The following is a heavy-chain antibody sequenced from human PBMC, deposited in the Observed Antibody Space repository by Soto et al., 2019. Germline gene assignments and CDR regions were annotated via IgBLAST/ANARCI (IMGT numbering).Heavy chain of an antibody. CDR1: GDSMSKYY. J-gene: IGHJ4*02. CDR3: ARTVGAAYYFDF. Sequence: QVQLQESGPGLVKPSETLSLTCTVSGDSMSKYYWSWIRQPAGKGLECIGRIYTSGSTNYNPSLKRRVNMSIDTTNNHLSPNLKSVTAADAAVYYCARTVGAAYYFDFWGQGALVTVSS. V-gene: IGHV4-4*07. D-gene: IGHD1-26*01. CDR2: IYTSGST.